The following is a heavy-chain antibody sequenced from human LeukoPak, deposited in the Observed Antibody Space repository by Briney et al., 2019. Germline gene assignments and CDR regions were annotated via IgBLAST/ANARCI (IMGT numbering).Heavy chain of an antibody. CDR2: INPNSGGT. CDR3: ARGVTVTTESGWFDP. D-gene: IGHD4-11*01. J-gene: IGHJ5*02. V-gene: IGHV1-2*02. CDR1: GYTFTGYY. Sequence: GASVKVSCKASGYTFTGYYMHWVRQPPGQGLEWMGWINPNSGGTNYAQKFQGRVTMTRDTSISTAYMELSRLRSDDTAVYYCARGVTVTTESGWFDPWGQGTLVTVSS.